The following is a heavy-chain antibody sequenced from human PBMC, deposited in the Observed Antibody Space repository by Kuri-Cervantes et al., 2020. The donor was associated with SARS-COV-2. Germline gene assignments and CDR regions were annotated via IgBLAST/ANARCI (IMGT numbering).Heavy chain of an antibody. V-gene: IGHV3-30*18. CDR2: ISHDGKNK. CDR1: GFNFSRTD. CDR3: AKDRVGVQDF. Sequence: LSPPCAASGFNFSRTDMHWVRQAPGKGLEWVAVISHDGKNKKCIASGKGRFTISRDNSQNTLYLHMKSLRSEDTAMYYCAKDRVGVQDFWGQGTLVTVSS. D-gene: IGHD2-21*01. J-gene: IGHJ4*02.